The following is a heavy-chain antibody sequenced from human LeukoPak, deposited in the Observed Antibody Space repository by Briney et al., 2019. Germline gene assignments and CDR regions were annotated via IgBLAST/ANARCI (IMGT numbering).Heavy chain of an antibody. CDR1: GYSFTSYW. CDR3: ARLTTTLTTFLDY. CDR2: IYPGDSDT. J-gene: IGHJ4*02. D-gene: IGHD4-11*01. Sequence: GESLKISCKASGYSFTSYWIAWVRQMPGKGLEWMGIIYPGDSDTRYSPSFQGQVTILVDKSISTAYLQWSSLEASDTAMYYCARLTTTLTTFLDYWGQGTLVTVSS. V-gene: IGHV5-51*01.